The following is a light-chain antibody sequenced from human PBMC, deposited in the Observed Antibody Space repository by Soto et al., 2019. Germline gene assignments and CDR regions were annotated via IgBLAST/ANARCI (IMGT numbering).Light chain of an antibody. Sequence: EIVLTQSPATLSLSPGERATLSCRASQSVSSYLAWYQQKPGQAPSLLIYDASNRATGIPARFSGSGSGTDVTLTISSLEPEDFAVYYCQQRSNWPPVTFGPGTKVDIK. J-gene: IGKJ3*01. CDR3: QQRSNWPPVT. CDR1: QSVSSY. V-gene: IGKV3-11*01. CDR2: DAS.